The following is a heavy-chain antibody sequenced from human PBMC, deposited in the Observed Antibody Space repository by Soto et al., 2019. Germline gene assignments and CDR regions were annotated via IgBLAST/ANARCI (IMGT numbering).Heavy chain of an antibody. CDR2: ISAYNGNT. Sequence: ASVKVSCKASGYTFTSYGISWVRQAPGQGLEWMGWISAYNGNTNYAQKLQGRVTMTTDTSTSTAYMELRSLRSDDTAVYYCARFNVSSSTQNWFDPWGQGTLVTVSS. CDR1: GYTFTSYG. V-gene: IGHV1-18*01. D-gene: IGHD6-6*01. J-gene: IGHJ5*02. CDR3: ARFNVSSSTQNWFDP.